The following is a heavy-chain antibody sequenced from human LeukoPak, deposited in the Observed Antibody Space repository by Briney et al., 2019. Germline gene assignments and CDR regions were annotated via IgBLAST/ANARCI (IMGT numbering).Heavy chain of an antibody. CDR1: GGSFSGYY. CDR2: INHSGST. D-gene: IGHD4-17*01. J-gene: IGHJ6*03. V-gene: IGHV4-34*01. CDR3: AREQRGYGDRRLYYYYYMDV. Sequence: PSETLSLTCAVYGGSFSGYYWSWIRQPPGKGLEWIGEINHSGSTNYNPSLKSRVTISVDTSKNQFSLKLSSVTAADTAVYYCAREQRGYGDRRLYYYYYMDVWGKGTTVTSSS.